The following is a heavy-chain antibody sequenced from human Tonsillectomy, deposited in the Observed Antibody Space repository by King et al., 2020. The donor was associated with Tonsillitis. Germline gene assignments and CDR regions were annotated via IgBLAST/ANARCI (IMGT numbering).Heavy chain of an antibody. CDR1: GFTFDDYA. J-gene: IGHJ4*02. V-gene: IGHV3-9*01. D-gene: IGHD2-2*01. Sequence: VQLVESGGGLVQPGRSLRLSCAASGFTFDDYAMHWVRQAPGKGLEWVSGISWNSAGIGYADSVKGRFTISRDNAKNSLCLQMNSLRAEDTALYYCAKVVVPAAMLPYYFDYWGQGTLVTVSS. CDR2: ISWNSAGI. CDR3: AKVVVPAAMLPYYFDY.